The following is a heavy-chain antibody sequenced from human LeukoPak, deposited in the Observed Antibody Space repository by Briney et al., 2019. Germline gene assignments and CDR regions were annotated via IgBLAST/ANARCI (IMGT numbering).Heavy chain of an antibody. CDR2: MRSDDGGSK. Sequence: GGSLRLSCAASGFTFSSYGMHWVRQAPGKGLEWVAFMRSDDGGSKYYADSVKGRFTISRDNSKSTLYLQMNSLRGEDTAVYYCAKNLDYVVDYWGQGTLVTVSS. CDR1: GFTFSSYG. CDR3: AKNLDYVVDY. V-gene: IGHV3-30*02. J-gene: IGHJ4*02. D-gene: IGHD3-10*02.